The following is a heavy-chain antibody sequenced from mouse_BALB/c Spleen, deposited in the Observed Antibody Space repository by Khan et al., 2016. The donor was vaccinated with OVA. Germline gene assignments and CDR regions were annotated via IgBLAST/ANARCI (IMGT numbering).Heavy chain of an antibody. Sequence: VQLKQSGPGLVKPSQSLSLTCTVTGYSITSGYAWNWIRQFPGNKLEWMGYISYSGSTSYNPSLRSRISITRDTSKNQFFLQLISVTTEDTATYYCARKNYYGYAMDYGGQGTSVTVSS. CDR3: ARKNYYGYAMDY. CDR2: ISYSGST. J-gene: IGHJ4*01. V-gene: IGHV3-2*02. D-gene: IGHD1-1*01. CDR1: GYSITSGYA.